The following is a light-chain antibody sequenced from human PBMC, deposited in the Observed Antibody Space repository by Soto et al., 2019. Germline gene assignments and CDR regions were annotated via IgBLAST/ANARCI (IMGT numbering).Light chain of an antibody. CDR3: QQYGSSLI. CDR1: QSVSSK. J-gene: IGKJ5*01. Sequence: EMVMTQSPATLSVSPGERATLSCRASQSVSSKLAWYQQKPGQAPRLLIYAASTRATGIPDRFSGSGSGTDFTLTISRLEPEDFAVYYCQQYGSSLIFGQGTRLEIK. CDR2: AAS. V-gene: IGKV3-20*01.